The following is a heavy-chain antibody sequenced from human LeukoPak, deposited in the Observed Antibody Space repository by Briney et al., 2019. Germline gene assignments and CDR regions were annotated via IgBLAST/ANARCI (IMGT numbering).Heavy chain of an antibody. CDR3: ARGTHTVVVPAAILFDP. V-gene: IGHV4-59*01. J-gene: IGHJ5*02. CDR2: IYYSGST. CDR1: GGSISSYY. D-gene: IGHD2-2*01. Sequence: SETLSLTCTVSGGSISSYYWSWIRQPPGKGLEWIGYIYYSGSTNYNPSLKSRVTISVDTSKNQFSLKLSSVTAADTAVYYCARGTHTVVVPAAILFDPWGQGTLVTVSS.